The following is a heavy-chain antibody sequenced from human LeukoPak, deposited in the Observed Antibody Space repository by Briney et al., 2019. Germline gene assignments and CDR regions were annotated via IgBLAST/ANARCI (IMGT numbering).Heavy chain of an antibody. V-gene: IGHV5-51*01. D-gene: IGHD3-10*01. J-gene: IGHJ6*02. Sequence: GESLKISCKGSGYSFTSYWIGWVRQMPGKGLEWMGIIYPGDSDTRYSPSFQGQVTISADKSISTAYLQWSSLKASDTAMYYCARQAYYGSGPLHGMDVWGQGTTVTVSS. CDR1: GYSFTSYW. CDR3: ARQAYYGSGPLHGMDV. CDR2: IYPGDSDT.